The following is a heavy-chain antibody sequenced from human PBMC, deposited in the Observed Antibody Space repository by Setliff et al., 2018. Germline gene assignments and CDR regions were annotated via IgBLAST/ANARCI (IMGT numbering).Heavy chain of an antibody. CDR3: ARVSQYSSGWYYYYYYGMDV. Sequence: SETLSLTCTVSGGSISSSSYYWGWIRQPPGKGLEWIGSIYYSGSTYYNPSLKSRVTISVDTSKNQFSLKLSSLTAADTAVYYCARVSQYSSGWYYYYYYGMDVWGQGTTVTVSS. CDR1: GGSISSSSYY. D-gene: IGHD6-19*01. J-gene: IGHJ6*02. V-gene: IGHV4-39*07. CDR2: IYYSGST.